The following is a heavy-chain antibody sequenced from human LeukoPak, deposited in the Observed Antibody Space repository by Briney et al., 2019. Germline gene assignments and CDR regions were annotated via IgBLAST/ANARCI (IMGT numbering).Heavy chain of an antibody. CDR3: ARGEGAGVSIDY. CDR1: GGTFSSYA. Sequence: ASVKVSCKASGGTFSSYAISWVRQVPGQGLEWMGGIIPIFGTANYAQKFQGRVTITADESTSTAYMELSSLRSEDTAVYYCARGEGAGVSIDYWGQGTLVTVSS. J-gene: IGHJ4*02. D-gene: IGHD2/OR15-2a*01. CDR2: IIPIFGTA. V-gene: IGHV1-69*13.